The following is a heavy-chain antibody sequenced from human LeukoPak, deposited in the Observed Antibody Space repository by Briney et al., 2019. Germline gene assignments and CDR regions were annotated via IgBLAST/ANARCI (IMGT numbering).Heavy chain of an antibody. V-gene: IGHV3-7*05. D-gene: IGHD4-11*01. CDR3: ALSTVFDF. Sequence: GGSLRLSCAASGFTFSTYWMSWVRQAPGKGLEWVANIKQDGSEKYYVVSVKGRFTISRDNAKNSLYLQMNSLRAEDTAIYYCALSTVFDFWGQGTLVSVSS. J-gene: IGHJ4*02. CDR1: GFTFSTYW. CDR2: IKQDGSEK.